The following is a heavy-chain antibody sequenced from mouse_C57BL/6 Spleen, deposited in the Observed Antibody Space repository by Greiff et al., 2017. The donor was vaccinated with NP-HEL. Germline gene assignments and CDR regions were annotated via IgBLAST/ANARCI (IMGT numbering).Heavy chain of an antibody. CDR1: GYSITSGYY. CDR2: ISYDGSN. D-gene: IGHD2-12*01. J-gene: IGHJ4*01. CDR3: ARTYYSYYYAMDY. Sequence: EVKLEESGPGLVKPSQSLSLTCSVTGYSITSGYYWNWIRQFPGNKLEWMGYISYDGSNNYNPSLKNRISITRDTSKNQFFLKLNSVTTEDTATYYCARTYYSYYYAMDYWGQGTSVTVSS. V-gene: IGHV3-6*01.